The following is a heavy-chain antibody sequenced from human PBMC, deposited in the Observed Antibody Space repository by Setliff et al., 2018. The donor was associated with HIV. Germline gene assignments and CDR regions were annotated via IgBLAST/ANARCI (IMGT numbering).Heavy chain of an antibody. Sequence: GESLKISCRGPSFNSRKLTMNWVRQVPGKGLEWVSTISGDNARTSTTMGTGGLTYYADSVRGRFTISRDESENTIFLEMNNVRVEDTALYYCARGQCSGGSCWYFDSWGQGTRVTGSS. CDR1: SFNSRKLT. CDR3: ARGQCSGGSCWYFDS. V-gene: IGHV3-23*01. D-gene: IGHD2-15*01. J-gene: IGHJ4*02. CDR2: ISGDNARTSTTMGTGGLT.